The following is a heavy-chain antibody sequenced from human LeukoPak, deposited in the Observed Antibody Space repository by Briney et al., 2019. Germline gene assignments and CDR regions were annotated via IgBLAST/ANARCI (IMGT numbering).Heavy chain of an antibody. J-gene: IGHJ4*02. CDR1: GFGFTAAW. D-gene: IGHD3-3*01. V-gene: IGHV3-15*01. CDR2: IKSRGGGETT. Sequence: GGSLRLSCAASGFGFTAAWMSWFRQAPGKGPEWVGRIKSRGGGETTDYAAPVKGRFTISRDDSKDTLYLQMDGLKTEDTAVYYCAWQTKFDFWRMDYWGLGTLVTVSS. CDR3: AWQTKFDFWRMDY.